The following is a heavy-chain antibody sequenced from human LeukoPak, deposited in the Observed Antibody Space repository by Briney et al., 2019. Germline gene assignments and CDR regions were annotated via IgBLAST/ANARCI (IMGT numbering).Heavy chain of an antibody. CDR2: IHYTGIT. J-gene: IGHJ4*02. V-gene: IGHV4-59*11. CDR3: ARADGYTYGLDY. CDR1: RGSFSSHY. D-gene: IGHD5-18*01. Sequence: SETLSLTCTVSRGSFSSHYWTWIRQPPGKGLECIGYIHYTGITNYNPSLESRVTISPDTSKNQFSLKLRSVTAADTAVYYCARADGYTYGLDYWGQGTLVTVSS.